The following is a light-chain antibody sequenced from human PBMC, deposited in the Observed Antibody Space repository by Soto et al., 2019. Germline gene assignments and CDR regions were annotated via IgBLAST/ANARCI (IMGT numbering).Light chain of an antibody. J-gene: IGKJ2*01. CDR1: QSISNY. V-gene: IGKV1-39*01. CDR2: LTS. CDR3: QQSYSTPYT. Sequence: DIQMTQSPSSLSASVGDRVTITCRASQSISNYLNWYQQKPGKAPKLLIYLTSNLQSGVPSRLSGSGSGTDFTLTISSLQPEDFAIYYCQQSYSTPYTFGQGTKLEIK.